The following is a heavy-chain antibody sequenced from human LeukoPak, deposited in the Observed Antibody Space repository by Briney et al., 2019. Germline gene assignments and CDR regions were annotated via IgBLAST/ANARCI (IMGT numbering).Heavy chain of an antibody. CDR1: GFTSSSYA. CDR2: ISYDGSNK. D-gene: IGHD3-3*01. Sequence: GGSLRLSCAASGFTSSSYAMHWVRQAPGKGLEWVAVISYDGSNKYYADSVKGRFTISRDNSKNTLYLQMNSLRAEDTAVYYCAGDYDFWSGQDYWGQGTLVTVSS. J-gene: IGHJ4*02. V-gene: IGHV3-30*01. CDR3: AGDYDFWSGQDY.